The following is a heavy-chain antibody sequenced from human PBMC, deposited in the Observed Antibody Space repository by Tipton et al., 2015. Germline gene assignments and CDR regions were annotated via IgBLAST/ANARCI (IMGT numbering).Heavy chain of an antibody. D-gene: IGHD3-22*01. V-gene: IGHV3-33*01. Sequence: SLRLSCAGSGFTFNNYGMHWVRQAPGKGLEWVSVIWHDGGNIFYTDSVKGRFTISRDNSKNTLYLQMNSLRAEDTAVYYCARDGSYYDSSGYYYGGYWGQGTLVTVSS. CDR1: GFTFNNYG. J-gene: IGHJ4*02. CDR3: ARDGSYYDSSGYYYGGY. CDR2: IWHDGGNI.